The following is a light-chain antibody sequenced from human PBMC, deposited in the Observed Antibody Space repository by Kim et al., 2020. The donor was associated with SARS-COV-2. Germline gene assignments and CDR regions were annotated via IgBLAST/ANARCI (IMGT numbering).Light chain of an antibody. V-gene: IGLV1-44*01. CDR2: SNN. Sequence: QSVLTQPPSASGTPGQRVTISCSVTSSNIGSNTVNWYQQRPGTAPKLLISSNNQRPSGVPDRFSGSKSGTSASLAISGLQSEDEADYYCAPWDDSLNGYVFGTGTKVTVL. CDR3: APWDDSLNGYV. J-gene: IGLJ1*01. CDR1: SSNIGSNT.